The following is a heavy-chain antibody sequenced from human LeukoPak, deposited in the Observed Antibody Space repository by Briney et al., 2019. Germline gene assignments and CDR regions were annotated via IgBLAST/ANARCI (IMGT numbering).Heavy chain of an antibody. V-gene: IGHV3-23*01. CDR1: GYTFTNYD. D-gene: IGHD1-26*01. CDR2: ISASGGST. Sequence: GASVTVSCKASGYTFTNYDITWVRQAPGKGLEWVSAISASGGSTYYAGSVKGRFTISRDNSKNTLYLQMNSLRDEDTAIYSCAKNSVGGSYYPIDYWGQGTLVSVSS. J-gene: IGHJ4*02. CDR3: AKNSVGGSYYPIDY.